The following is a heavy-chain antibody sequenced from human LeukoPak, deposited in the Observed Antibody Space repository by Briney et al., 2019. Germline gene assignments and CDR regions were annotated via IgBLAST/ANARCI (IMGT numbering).Heavy chain of an antibody. J-gene: IGHJ4*02. CDR1: GFTFSSYW. CDR3: ARAMISGSDY. D-gene: IGHD3-22*01. Sequence: GGSLRLSCAAFGFTFSSYWMTWVRQAPGKGLVWVSRINSDGSTTTYADSVKGRFAISRDNAKNTVYLQMNSLRAEDTAVYYCARAMISGSDYWGQGTLVTVSS. CDR2: INSDGSTT. V-gene: IGHV3-74*01.